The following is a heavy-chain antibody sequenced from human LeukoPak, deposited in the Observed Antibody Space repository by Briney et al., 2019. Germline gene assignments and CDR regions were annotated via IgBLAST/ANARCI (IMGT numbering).Heavy chain of an antibody. V-gene: IGHV4-59*08. D-gene: IGHD3-22*01. CDR3: HYYYDTTGYYR. J-gene: IGHJ4*02. CDR1: GGSIRSYY. CDR2: IYYSGST. Sequence: PSETLSLTCTVSGGSIRSYYWSWIRQPPGKGLEWIGYIYYSGSTNYYPSLKSRVTISVDTSKNQFSLQLSSVTAADTAVYYCHYYYDTTGYYRWGQGTLVTVSS.